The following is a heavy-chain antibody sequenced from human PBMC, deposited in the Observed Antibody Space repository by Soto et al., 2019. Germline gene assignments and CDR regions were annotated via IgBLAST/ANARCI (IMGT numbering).Heavy chain of an antibody. D-gene: IGHD6-13*01. CDR1: GYSISRGSD. Sequence: SEPLSLPCAVSGYSISRGSDGGWIRQPPGKGLERIGSIDHSERTYSTPSLKSRVTISVDTSKNQFSLKLSSVTATDTAAYYIARDVLAAGPRAGWFDPWGHGTLVTGSS. CDR2: IDHSERT. J-gene: IGHJ5*02. V-gene: IGHV4-38-2*02. CDR3: ARDVLAAGPRAGWFDP.